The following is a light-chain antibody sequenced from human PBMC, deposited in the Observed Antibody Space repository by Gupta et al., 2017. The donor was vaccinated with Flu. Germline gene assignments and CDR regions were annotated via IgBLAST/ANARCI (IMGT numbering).Light chain of an antibody. CDR1: QEIRKS. CDR2: DAS. J-gene: IGKJ5*01. CDR3: QQEHDLPLP. Sequence: DIQMTHSPSSLSASVGDRVTITCQASQEIRKSLSWYQQKAGKAPKLLICDASKVEEGVPSRFSGSGSGTHFTFTISSRQPEDFANYYCQQEHDLPLPFGQGTRLDIK. V-gene: IGKV1-33*01.